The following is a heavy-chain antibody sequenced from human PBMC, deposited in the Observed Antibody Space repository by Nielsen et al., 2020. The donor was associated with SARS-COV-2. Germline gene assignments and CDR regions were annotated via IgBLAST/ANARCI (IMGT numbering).Heavy chain of an antibody. Sequence: SCAASGFTFDDYAMHWVPQAPGNGLEWVSGISWNSGSIGYADPLKGRFTTSRDNSKNTLYLQMNSRRAEDTAVYYCAREVSSGWQPLDYWGQGTLVTVSS. CDR1: GFTFDDYA. D-gene: IGHD6-19*01. CDR2: ISWNSGSI. J-gene: IGHJ4*02. V-gene: IGHV3-9*01. CDR3: AREVSSGWQPLDY.